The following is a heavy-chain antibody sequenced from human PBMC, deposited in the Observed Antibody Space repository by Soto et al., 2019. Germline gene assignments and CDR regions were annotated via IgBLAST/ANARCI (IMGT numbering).Heavy chain of an antibody. CDR3: ARASDWGSGCYFDL. V-gene: IGHV3-53*01. CDR1: GFTVSSNY. CDR2: IYSGGST. J-gene: IGHJ2*01. Sequence: GGSLRLSCAASGFTVSSNYMSWVRQAPGKGLEWVSVIYSGGSTYYADSVKGRFTISRDNSKNTLYLQMNSLRAEYTALYYCARASDWGSGCYFDLWGRGTLVTVSS. D-gene: IGHD3-10*01.